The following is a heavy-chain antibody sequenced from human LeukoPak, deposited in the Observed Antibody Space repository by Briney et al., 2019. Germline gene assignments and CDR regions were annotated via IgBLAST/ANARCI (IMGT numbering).Heavy chain of an antibody. J-gene: IGHJ4*02. V-gene: IGHV3-23*01. CDR1: GFTFSSCA. CDR2: ITGSGGST. Sequence: GGSLRLSCAASGFTFSSCAMSWVRQAPGKGLEWVSHITGSGGSTHYADSVKGRFTISRDNSKNTLYLQMNSLRAEDTAVYYCANRATNPRPGAHIVGATEVPGFAYWGQGTLVTVSS. D-gene: IGHD1-26*01. CDR3: ANRATNPRPGAHIVGATEVPGFAY.